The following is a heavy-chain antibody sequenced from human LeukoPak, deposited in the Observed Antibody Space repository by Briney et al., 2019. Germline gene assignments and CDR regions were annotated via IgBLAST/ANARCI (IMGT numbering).Heavy chain of an antibody. CDR1: GGSISSSNW. V-gene: IGHV4-4*02. J-gene: IGHJ3*02. D-gene: IGHD1-26*01. Sequence: PSGTLSLTCAVSGGSISSSNWWSWVRPPPGKGLEWIGEIYHSGSTNYNPSLKSRVTISVDKSKNQFSLKLSSVTAADTAVYYCARVGATTSIDAFDIWGQGTMVTVSS. CDR3: ARVGATTSIDAFDI. CDR2: IYHSGST.